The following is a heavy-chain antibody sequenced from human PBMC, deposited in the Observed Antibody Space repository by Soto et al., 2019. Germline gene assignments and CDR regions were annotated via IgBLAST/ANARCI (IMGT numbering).Heavy chain of an antibody. V-gene: IGHV3-21*01. CDR3: ARDGAYCSGTGCRDYFHYMDV. D-gene: IGHD2-2*01. CDR1: GFSFSDYS. J-gene: IGHJ6*03. Sequence: EVQLVESGGGLVKPGGSLRLSCAASGFSFSDYSMNWVRQAPGKGLEWVSSISGSTSYIYYADSLKGRFTVSRDNAEESLYLQMNSLRAADTAVYYCARDGAYCSGTGCRDYFHYMDVWGKGTTVTVSS. CDR2: ISGSTSYI.